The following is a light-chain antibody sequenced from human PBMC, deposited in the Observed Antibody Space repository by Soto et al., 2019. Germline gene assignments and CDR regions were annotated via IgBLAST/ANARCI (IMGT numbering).Light chain of an antibody. CDR3: SSYAGRNIVL. J-gene: IGLJ2*01. CDR1: SSDVGGYKY. Sequence: QSALTQPPSASGSPGQSVTIACTGTSSDVGGYKYVSWYQQHPGKAPKFMIYEVNKRPSGVPDRFSGSKSGHTASLTVSGLQADDEADYFCSSYAGRNIVLFGGGTKVTVL. CDR2: EVN. V-gene: IGLV2-8*01.